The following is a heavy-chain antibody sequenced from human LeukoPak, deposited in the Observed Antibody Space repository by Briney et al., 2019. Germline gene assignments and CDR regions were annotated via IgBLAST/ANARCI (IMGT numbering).Heavy chain of an antibody. Sequence: GGSLRLSCAASRFTFSNFGMSWVRQAPGKGLEWVSAISGSGGSTYYADSVKGRFTISRDNSKNTLYLQMNSLRAEDTAVYYCAKSSYYDSSGYYREYYFDYWGQGTLVTVSS. D-gene: IGHD3-22*01. J-gene: IGHJ4*02. V-gene: IGHV3-23*01. CDR3: AKSSYYDSSGYYREYYFDY. CDR1: RFTFSNFG. CDR2: ISGSGGST.